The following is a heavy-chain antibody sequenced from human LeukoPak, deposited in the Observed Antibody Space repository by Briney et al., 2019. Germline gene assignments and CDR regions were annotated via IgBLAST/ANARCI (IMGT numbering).Heavy chain of an antibody. Sequence: GASVKVSCKASGYTFTSYDINWVRQATGQGREWMGWMNPNSGNTGYAQKFQGRVTITRNTSISTAYMELSSLRSEDTAVYYCARESVWGSYRAFDYWGQGTLVTVSS. D-gene: IGHD3-16*02. CDR1: GYTFTSYD. CDR3: ARESVWGSYRAFDY. J-gene: IGHJ4*02. CDR2: MNPNSGNT. V-gene: IGHV1-8*03.